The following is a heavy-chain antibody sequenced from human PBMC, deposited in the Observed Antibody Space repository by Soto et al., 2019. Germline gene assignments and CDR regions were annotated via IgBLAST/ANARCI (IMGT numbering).Heavy chain of an antibody. V-gene: IGHV2-70*04. Sequence: SGPTLVNPTQTLTLTCTFSGFSLSTSGMRVSWIRQPPGKALEWLARIYWDDDKLYSTSLKTMLTNSKDTSKNQLLLTMTNMDPVDTATYYCARSIVAGGNRWCDTWGKGTLGTVSS. D-gene: IGHD6-13*01. CDR3: ARSIVAGGNRWCDT. CDR2: IYWDDDK. J-gene: IGHJ5*02. CDR1: GFSLSTSGMR.